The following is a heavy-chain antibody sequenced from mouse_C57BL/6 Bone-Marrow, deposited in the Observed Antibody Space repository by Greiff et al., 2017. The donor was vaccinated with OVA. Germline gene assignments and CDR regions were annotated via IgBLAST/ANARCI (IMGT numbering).Heavy chain of an antibody. CDR2: IYPGDGDT. J-gene: IGHJ3*01. CDR1: GYAFSSSW. CDR3: ARGSSGYGPWFAY. V-gene: IGHV1-82*01. D-gene: IGHD3-2*02. Sequence: VKLQESGPELVKPGASVKISCKASGYAFSSSWMNWVKQRPGKGLEWIGRIYPGDGDTNYNGKFKGKATLTADKSSSTAYMQLSSLTSEDSAVYFCARGSSGYGPWFAYWGQGTLVTVSA.